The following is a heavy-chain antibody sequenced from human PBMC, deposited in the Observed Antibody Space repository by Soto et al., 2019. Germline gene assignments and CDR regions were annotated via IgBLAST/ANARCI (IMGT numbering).Heavy chain of an antibody. Sequence: ASVKVSCKASGYNFNNHYIHWVRQAPGQGLEWMGIIDPTGGGTDYAQNLQGRVTMTRDTSTSTVYMEVSSLRAEDTAVYYCARAQYYYDSSGYCPPGYWGQGTLVTVSS. CDR1: GYNFNNHY. D-gene: IGHD3-22*01. CDR2: IDPTGGGT. CDR3: ARAQYYYDSSGYCPPGY. V-gene: IGHV1-46*02. J-gene: IGHJ4*02.